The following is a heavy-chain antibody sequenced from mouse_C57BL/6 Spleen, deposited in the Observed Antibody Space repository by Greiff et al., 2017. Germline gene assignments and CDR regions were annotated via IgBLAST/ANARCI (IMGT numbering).Heavy chain of an antibody. J-gene: IGHJ2*01. Sequence: EVKLVESVAELVRPGASVKLSCTASGFNIKNTYMHWVKQRPEQGLEWIGRIDPANGNTKYAPKFQGKATITADTSSNTAYLQLSSLTSEDTAIYYCARVEKLTGTVGYFDYWGQGTTLTVSS. CDR1: GFNIKNTY. D-gene: IGHD4-1*01. CDR2: IDPANGNT. V-gene: IGHV14-3*01. CDR3: ARVEKLTGTVGYFDY.